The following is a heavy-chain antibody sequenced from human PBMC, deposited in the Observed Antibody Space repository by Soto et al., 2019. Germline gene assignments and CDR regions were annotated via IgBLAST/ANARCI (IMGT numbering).Heavy chain of an antibody. CDR1: GFTFSSYG. Sequence: GGSLRLSCAACGFTFSSYGMHWVRQAPGKGLEWVAVISYDGSNKYYADSVKGRFTISRDNSKNTLYVQMNSLRTEDTAVYYCANAYCSSASCFIDYWGQGTLVTVSS. CDR2: ISYDGSNK. V-gene: IGHV3-30*18. J-gene: IGHJ4*02. CDR3: ANAYCSSASCFIDY. D-gene: IGHD2-2*01.